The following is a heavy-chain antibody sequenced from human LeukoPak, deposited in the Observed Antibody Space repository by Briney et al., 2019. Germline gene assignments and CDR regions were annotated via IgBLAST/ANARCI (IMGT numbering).Heavy chain of an antibody. J-gene: IGHJ4*02. CDR2: IYYSGST. CDR3: ASSPIVNEKIDF. D-gene: IGHD1-1*01. V-gene: IGHV4-30-4*01. CDR1: GGTITSGDYY. Sequence: PSQTLSLTCNVSGGTITSGDYYYNWIRQTPGTGLEWIGYIYYSGSTYYKPSLRSRVTISVDTSKNQTSLNLRSVTAADTAVYYCASSPIVNEKIDFWGQGALVTVSA.